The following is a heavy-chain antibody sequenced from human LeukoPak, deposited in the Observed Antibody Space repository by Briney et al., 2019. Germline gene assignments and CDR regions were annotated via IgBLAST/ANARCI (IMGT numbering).Heavy chain of an antibody. CDR1: GFTFSSYW. V-gene: IGHV3-7*01. CDR2: IKQDGSER. CDR3: ARDRPSGYSSSWYPTY. D-gene: IGHD6-13*01. Sequence: GGSLRLXCAASGFTFSSYWMRWVRQAPGKGLEWVANIKQDGSERYYVDSVKGRFTISRDNAKNSLYLQMNSLRAEDTAAYYCARDRPSGYSSSWYPTYWGQGTLVTVSS. J-gene: IGHJ4*02.